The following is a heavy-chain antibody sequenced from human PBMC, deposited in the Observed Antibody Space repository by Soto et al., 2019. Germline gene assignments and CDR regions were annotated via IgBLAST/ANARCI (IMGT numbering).Heavy chain of an antibody. V-gene: IGHV4-4*02. CDR3: ASKFRELLAYLFDI. CDR1: GGSISSRNW. CDR2: VYHRGST. D-gene: IGHD3-10*01. Sequence: SETLSLTCAVSGGSISSRNWWSWVRQPPGKGLEWVGEVYHRGSTNFNPSLKSRLTISLDKSKNQFFLKLSSVTAADTAVYYCASKFRELLAYLFDIWSQVTMVTV. J-gene: IGHJ3*02.